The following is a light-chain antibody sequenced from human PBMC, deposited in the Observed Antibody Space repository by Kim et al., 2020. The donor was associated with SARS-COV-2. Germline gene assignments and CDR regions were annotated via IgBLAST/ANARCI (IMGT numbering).Light chain of an antibody. Sequence: GQRLTVSFSAGRSHIGRHTVSWYQQLPGTAPNLLIFNRFQRPSGVPDRFSGSKSGTSASLAISGLPSEDEADYYCAAWDVSLNGPVFGGGTQLTVL. J-gene: IGLJ3*02. CDR1: RSHIGRHT. CDR3: AAWDVSLNGPV. CDR2: NRF. V-gene: IGLV1-44*01.